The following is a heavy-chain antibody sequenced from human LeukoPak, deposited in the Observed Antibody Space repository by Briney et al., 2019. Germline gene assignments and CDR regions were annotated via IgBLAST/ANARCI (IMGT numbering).Heavy chain of an antibody. CDR1: GGSTSSYY. CDR3: ARAPGAFDY. CDR2: IYHSRNT. Sequence: SETLSLTCTVSGGSTSSYYWSWIRQPPGKGLEWIGYIYHSRNTYYNPSLKSRVTISIDTSKNQFSLKLSSVTASDTAVYYCARAPGAFDYWGQGTLVTVSS. J-gene: IGHJ4*02. V-gene: IGHV4-59*08.